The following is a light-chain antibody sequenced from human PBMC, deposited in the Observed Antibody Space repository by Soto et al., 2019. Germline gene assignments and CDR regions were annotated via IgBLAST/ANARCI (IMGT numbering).Light chain of an antibody. Sequence: EIVMTQSPATLSVSPGEGATLSCRASQSVSSKLAWYQQKPGQAPRLLIYGASTRATGIPARFSGSGSGTEFTLIISSLQSEDSAVYYCQQYNSWLWTFGQATKVDTK. J-gene: IGKJ1*01. V-gene: IGKV3-15*01. CDR3: QQYNSWLWT. CDR1: QSVSSK. CDR2: GAS.